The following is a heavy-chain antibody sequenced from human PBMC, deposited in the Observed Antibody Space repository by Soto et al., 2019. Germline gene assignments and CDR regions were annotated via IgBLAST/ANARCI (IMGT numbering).Heavy chain of an antibody. V-gene: IGHV3-23*01. CDR1: GFTFSSYA. D-gene: IGHD3-22*01. Sequence: EVHLLESGGGLVQPGGSLRLSCAASGFTFSSYAMSWVRQAPGKGLEWVSAISGSGGSTYYADSVKGRFTISRDNSKNTLYLQMNSLRAEDTAVYYCAKASGGYYGFGYWGQGTLVTVSS. CDR3: AKASGGYYGFGY. CDR2: ISGSGGST. J-gene: IGHJ4*02.